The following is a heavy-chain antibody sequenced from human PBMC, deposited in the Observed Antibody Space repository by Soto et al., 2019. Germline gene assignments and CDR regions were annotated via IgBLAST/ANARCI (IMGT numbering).Heavy chain of an antibody. J-gene: IGHJ6*02. CDR2: IIPIFGTA. V-gene: IGHV1-69*12. CDR1: GGTFSSYA. CDR3: ARARYGEIAAGWEDYYGMDV. D-gene: IGHD6-13*01. Sequence: QVQLVQSGAEVKKPGSSVKVSCKASGGTFSSYAISWVRQAPGQGLEWMGGIIPIFGTANYAQKFQGRVTITADESTSTGYMELSSLRSEDTAVYYCARARYGEIAAGWEDYYGMDVWGQGTTVTVSS.